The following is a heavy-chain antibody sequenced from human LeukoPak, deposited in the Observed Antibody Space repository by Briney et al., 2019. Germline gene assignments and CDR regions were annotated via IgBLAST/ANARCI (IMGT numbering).Heavy chain of an antibody. CDR1: GGSISSYY. CDR2: IYYSGST. V-gene: IGHV4-59*01. J-gene: IGHJ5*02. D-gene: IGHD6-19*01. CDR3: AREAGCNPNWFDP. Sequence: SETLSLTCTVSGGSISSYYWSWIRQPPGKGLEWIGYIYYSGSTNYNPSLKSRVTISVDTSKNQFSLKLSSVTAADTAVYYCAREAGCNPNWFDPWGQGTLVTVSS.